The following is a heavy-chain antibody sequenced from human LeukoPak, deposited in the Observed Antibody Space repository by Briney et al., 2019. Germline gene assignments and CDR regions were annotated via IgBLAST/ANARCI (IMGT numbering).Heavy chain of an antibody. CDR3: ARTGEIDAFDI. Sequence: ASVKVSCKASGGTFSSYAISWVRQAPGQGLEWMGIINPSGGSTSYAQKFQGRVTMTRDTSTSTVYMELSSLRSEDTAVYYCARTGEIDAFDIWGQGTMVTVSS. CDR1: GGTFSSYA. CDR2: INPSGGST. J-gene: IGHJ3*02. D-gene: IGHD3-10*01. V-gene: IGHV1-46*01.